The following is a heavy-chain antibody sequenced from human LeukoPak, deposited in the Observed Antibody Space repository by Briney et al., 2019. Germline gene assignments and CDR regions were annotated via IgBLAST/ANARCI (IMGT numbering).Heavy chain of an antibody. D-gene: IGHD1-14*01. CDR3: AKDNRDRGHTFDY. Sequence: GGSLRLSCAASGFTVSSNYMSWVRQAPGKGLEGVSAISDGGGSTYYADSVKGRFTISRDSSKNTLYLQMNSLRAEDTAVYYCAKDNRDRGHTFDYWGQGTLVTVSS. CDR1: GFTVSSNY. J-gene: IGHJ4*02. V-gene: IGHV3-23*01. CDR2: ISDGGGST.